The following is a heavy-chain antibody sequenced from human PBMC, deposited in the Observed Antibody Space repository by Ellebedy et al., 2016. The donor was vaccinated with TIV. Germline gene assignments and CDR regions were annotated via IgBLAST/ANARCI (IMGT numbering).Heavy chain of an antibody. CDR1: GFSLSSYA. CDR3: ATDGSFGDYLSPTHAFVM. D-gene: IGHD4-17*01. Sequence: GGSLRLSCAASGFSLSSYAMNWVRQAPGKGLQWVTGIIGSGGSTKYLESVKGRFTISRDNAKNSLYLQMNSLRAEDTAVYYCATDGSFGDYLSPTHAFVMWGQGTMVTVSS. V-gene: IGHV3-23*01. CDR2: IIGSGGST. J-gene: IGHJ3*02.